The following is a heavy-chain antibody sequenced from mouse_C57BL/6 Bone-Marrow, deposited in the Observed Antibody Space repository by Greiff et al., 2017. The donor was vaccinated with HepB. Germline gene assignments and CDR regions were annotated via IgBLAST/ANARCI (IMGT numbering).Heavy chain of an antibody. Sequence: VQLQQPGAELVKPGASVKLSCKASGYTFTSYWMHWVKQRPGQGLEWIGMIHPNSGSTNYNEKFKSKATLTVDKSSSTAYMQLSSLTSEDSAVYYCAPIYYDLGNVDVWGTGTTVTVSS. D-gene: IGHD2-4*01. J-gene: IGHJ1*03. V-gene: IGHV1-64*01. CDR1: GYTFTSYW. CDR3: APIYYDLGNVDV. CDR2: IHPNSGST.